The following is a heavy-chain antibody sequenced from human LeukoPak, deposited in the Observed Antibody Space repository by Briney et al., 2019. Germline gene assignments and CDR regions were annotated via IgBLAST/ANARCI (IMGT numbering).Heavy chain of an antibody. CDR3: TKDMEWGMDV. V-gene: IGHV3-43*01. D-gene: IGHD3-3*01. CDR2: IGWDGTNI. J-gene: IGHJ6*02. Sequence: PGGSLGPSCAASGSTFVRHTMHWVRRPRGKVPEWVSLIGWDGTNIDYADSVKGRFTISRDNSKNFVYLQMHSLRTEDTALYYCTKDMEWGMDVWGQGTTVIVSS. CDR1: GSTFVRHT.